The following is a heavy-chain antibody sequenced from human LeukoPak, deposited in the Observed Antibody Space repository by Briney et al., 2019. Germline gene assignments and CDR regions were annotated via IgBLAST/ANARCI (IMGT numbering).Heavy chain of an antibody. CDR1: GGSISSSSYY. CDR2: IYYSGST. V-gene: IGHV4-39*07. D-gene: IGHD4-17*01. Sequence: PSETLSLTCTVSGGSISSSSYYWGWIRQPPGKGLEWIGSIYYSGSTYYNPSLKSRVTISVDTSKNQFSLKLSSVTAADTAVYYCARDLGYGDPFDCWGQGTLVTVSS. CDR3: ARDLGYGDPFDC. J-gene: IGHJ4*02.